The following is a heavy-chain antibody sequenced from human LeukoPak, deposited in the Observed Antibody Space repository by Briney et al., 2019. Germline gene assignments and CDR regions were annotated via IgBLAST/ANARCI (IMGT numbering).Heavy chain of an antibody. J-gene: IGHJ4*02. CDR3: ARAGWSPDY. Sequence: GGSLRLSCAASGFTFSSYWMSWVRQAPGKGLEWVANIKQDGNEKYYVDSVRGRFTISRDNAKNSLYLQINSLRAEDTAVYYCARAGWSPDYWGQGTLVTVSS. CDR2: IKQDGNEK. CDR1: GFTFSSYW. V-gene: IGHV3-7*03. D-gene: IGHD1-14*01.